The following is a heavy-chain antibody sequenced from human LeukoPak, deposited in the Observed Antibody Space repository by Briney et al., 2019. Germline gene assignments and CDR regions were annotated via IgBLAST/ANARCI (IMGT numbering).Heavy chain of an antibody. CDR2: IYTSGST. J-gene: IGHJ4*02. Sequence: SQTLSLTCSVSGGSISSGSYYWSWIRQPAGKGLEWIGRIYTSGSTNYNPSLKSRVTISVDTSKNQFSLKLSSVTAADTAVYYCASGHYYDSSGYYGLGYWGQGTLVTVSS. D-gene: IGHD3-22*01. CDR3: ASGHYYDSSGYYGLGY. CDR1: GGSISSGSYY. V-gene: IGHV4-61*02.